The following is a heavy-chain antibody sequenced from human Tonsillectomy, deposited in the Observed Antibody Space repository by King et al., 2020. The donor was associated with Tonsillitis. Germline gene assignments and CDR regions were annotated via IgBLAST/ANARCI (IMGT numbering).Heavy chain of an antibody. J-gene: IGHJ4*02. CDR2: ISGSGGST. V-gene: IGHV3-23*04. CDR3: AKLPLYYYGSGSFGDY. Sequence: VQLVESGGGLVQPGGSLRLSCAASGFTFSSYAMSWVRQAPGKGLEWVSAISGSGGSTYYADSVKGRFTISRDNSKNTLYLQMNSLRDEDTAVYYWAKLPLYYYGSGSFGDYWGQGTLVTVSS. D-gene: IGHD3-10*01. CDR1: GFTFSSYA.